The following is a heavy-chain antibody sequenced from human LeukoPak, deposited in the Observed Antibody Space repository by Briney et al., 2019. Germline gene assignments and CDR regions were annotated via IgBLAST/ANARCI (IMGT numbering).Heavy chain of an antibody. Sequence: PGGSLRLSCAASGFTFDDYGMSWVRQAPGKGLEWVSGINWNGGSTGYADSVKGRFTISRDNAKNSLYLQMNSLRAEDTALYYCAREVGFDFWSGYYNYWGQGTLVTASS. CDR3: AREVGFDFWSGYYNY. CDR2: INWNGGST. V-gene: IGHV3-20*04. J-gene: IGHJ4*02. D-gene: IGHD3-3*01. CDR1: GFTFDDYG.